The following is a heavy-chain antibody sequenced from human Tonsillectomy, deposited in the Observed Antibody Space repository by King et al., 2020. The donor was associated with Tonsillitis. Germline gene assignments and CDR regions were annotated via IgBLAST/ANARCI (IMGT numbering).Heavy chain of an antibody. CDR2: IYHRGST. D-gene: IGHD6-19*01. CDR3: ADQWLTYYYYMDV. CDR1: GGSVSSSGYY. J-gene: IGHJ6*03. V-gene: IGHV4-31*03. Sequence: QLQESGPGVVKPSQTLSLSCTVSGGSVSSSGYYWSWLRQHAGKGLEWIGYIYHRGSTYYNPSLKSRVTIAVDTSKNQYSLKLSLVTAADTAVYYCADQWLTYYYYMDVWGKGTPVTVSS.